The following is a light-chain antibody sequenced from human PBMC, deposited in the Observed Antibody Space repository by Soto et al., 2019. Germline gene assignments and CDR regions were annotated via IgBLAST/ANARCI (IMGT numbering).Light chain of an antibody. V-gene: IGKV3-11*01. CDR3: HKRQSWPRT. CDR1: QAVNTR. Sequence: EIVLTQCPATLASFPGDRFTLACGASQAVNTRLAWYQHKPGQAPRLLIYLTSNRAAGIPARFSGSGSETDFTLTISDVEPEDFAVYYCHKRQSWPRTCGQGTTVDIK. CDR2: LTS. J-gene: IGKJ1*01.